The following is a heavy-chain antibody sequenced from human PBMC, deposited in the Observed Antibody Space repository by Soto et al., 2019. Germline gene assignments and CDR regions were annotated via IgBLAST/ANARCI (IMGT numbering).Heavy chain of an antibody. CDR2: ISGSGGST. Sequence: GGSLRLSCAASGFTFSSYAMSWVRQAPGKGLEWVSAISGSGGSTYYADSVKGRFTISRDNSKNTLYLQMNSLRAEDTAVYYCAKWGQQLVTLYYFDYWGQGTLVTVSS. CDR3: AKWGQQLVTLYYFDY. CDR1: GFTFSSYA. J-gene: IGHJ4*02. D-gene: IGHD6-13*01. V-gene: IGHV3-23*01.